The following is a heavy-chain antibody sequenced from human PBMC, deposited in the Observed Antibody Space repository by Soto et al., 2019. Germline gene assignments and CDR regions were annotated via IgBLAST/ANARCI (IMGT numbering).Heavy chain of an antibody. CDR2: ISGSGGST. V-gene: IGHV3-23*01. CDR1: GFTFSSYA. Sequence: AGGSLRLSCAASGFTFSSYAMSWVRQAPGKGLEWVSAISGSGGSTYYADSVKGRFTISRDNSKNTLYLQMNSLRAEDTAVYYCAKNVLRYSYGMDVWGQGTTVTVSS. CDR3: AKNVLRYSYGMDV. J-gene: IGHJ6*02. D-gene: IGHD3-9*01.